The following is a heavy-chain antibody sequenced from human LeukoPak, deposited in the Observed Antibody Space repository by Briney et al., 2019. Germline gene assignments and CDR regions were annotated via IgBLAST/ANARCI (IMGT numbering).Heavy chain of an antibody. CDR2: IWSDGNTK. V-gene: IGHV3-33*01. CDR1: GFTFGTYG. D-gene: IGHD4/OR15-4a*01. Sequence: PGGSLGLSCAASGFTFGTYGMHWVRQAPGKGLEWVAVIWSDGNTKYYGDSVKGRFTISRDNSKNTLYLQMNSLRVEDTAMYYCARPYNYGVDSWGQGTLVTVSS. J-gene: IGHJ4*02. CDR3: ARPYNYGVDS.